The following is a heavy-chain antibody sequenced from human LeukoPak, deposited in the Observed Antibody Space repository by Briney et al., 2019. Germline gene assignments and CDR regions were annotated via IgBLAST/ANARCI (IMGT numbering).Heavy chain of an antibody. J-gene: IGHJ5*02. Sequence: GESLKISCKGSGYSFTSYWIGWVRQMPGKGLEWMGIIYPGDSDTRYSPSFQGQVTISADKSISTAYLQWSSLKASDTAMYYCARQEESSITGTTSTTYNWFDPWGQGTLVTVSS. CDR1: GYSFTSYW. CDR2: IYPGDSDT. V-gene: IGHV5-51*01. D-gene: IGHD1-20*01. CDR3: ARQEESSITGTTSTTYNWFDP.